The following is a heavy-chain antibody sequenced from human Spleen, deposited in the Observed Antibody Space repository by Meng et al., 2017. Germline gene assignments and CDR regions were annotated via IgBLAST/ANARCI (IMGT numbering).Heavy chain of an antibody. J-gene: IGHJ4*02. CDR3: AREGGSSSHFDY. CDR2: SNPNTGGT. Sequence: QVQLVQSGAEVKKPGASVKVSCKASGYTFIGHYIHWVRQAPGQGLEWVGRSNPNTGGTNYAQKFQGRVTMTRDTSVSTAYMELGSLRSDDTAVYYCAREGGSSSHFDYWGQGTLVTVSS. D-gene: IGHD6-6*01. CDR1: GYTFIGHY. V-gene: IGHV1-2*06.